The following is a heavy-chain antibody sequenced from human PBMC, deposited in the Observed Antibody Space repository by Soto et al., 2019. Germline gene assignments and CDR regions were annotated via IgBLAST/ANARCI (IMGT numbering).Heavy chain of an antibody. CDR2: ISSNGGST. CDR3: ARDFGDISYGTDV. CDR1: GFTFSSYA. D-gene: IGHD3-3*01. Sequence: EVQLVESGGGLVQPGGSLRLSCAASGFTFSSYAMHWVRQAPGKGLEYVSAISSNGGSTYYANSVKGRFTISRDNSKNTLYLQMGSLRAEDMAVYYCARDFGDISYGTDVWGQGTTVTVSS. V-gene: IGHV3-64*01. J-gene: IGHJ6*02.